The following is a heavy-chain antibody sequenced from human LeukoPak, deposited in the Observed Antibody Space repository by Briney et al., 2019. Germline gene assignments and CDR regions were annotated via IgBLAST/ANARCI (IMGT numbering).Heavy chain of an antibody. CDR3: ARSPTYGGYPANFDY. D-gene: IGHD6-25*01. Sequence: SETLSLTCTASGGSISSYYWSWIRQPPGKGLEWIGYIYYSRSTNYNPSLKSRVTISVDTSKNQFSLKLSSVTAADTAVYYCARSPTYGGYPANFDYWGQGTLVTVSS. V-gene: IGHV4-59*01. J-gene: IGHJ4*02. CDR2: IYYSRST. CDR1: GGSISSYY.